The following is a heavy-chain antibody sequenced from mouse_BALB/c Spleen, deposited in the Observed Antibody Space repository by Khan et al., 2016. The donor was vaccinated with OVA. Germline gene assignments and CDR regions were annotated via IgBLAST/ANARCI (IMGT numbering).Heavy chain of an antibody. V-gene: IGHV2-6-4*01. CDR2: IWGGGGT. D-gene: IGHD2-14*01. CDR1: GFSVSRYN. Sequence: VQLQESGPGLVAPSQSLSITCPVSGFSVSRYNIHWIRQAPGKGLEWLGMIWGGGGTDYNPNLKSRLNISKANSKSQVFLKMNSLQTDDTAMYYCARAYYRDDGYYAMDYWGQGTSVTVSS. J-gene: IGHJ4*01. CDR3: ARAYYRDDGYYAMDY.